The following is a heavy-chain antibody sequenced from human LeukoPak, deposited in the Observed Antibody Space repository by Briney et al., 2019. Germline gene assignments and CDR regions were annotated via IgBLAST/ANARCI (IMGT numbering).Heavy chain of an antibody. CDR2: ISDDGDA. D-gene: IGHD3-22*01. Sequence: GGSLRLSCAASGFAFSSYAMTWVRQAPGKRLEWVSAISDDGDAKYADSVKGRFTISRDNSKDTLYLQMSSVRVDDTVVYYCARDRGRYYDSRGFYWGYYFDSWGQGILVTVST. CDR3: ARDRGRYYDSRGFYWGYYFDS. CDR1: GFAFSSYA. V-gene: IGHV3-23*01. J-gene: IGHJ4*02.